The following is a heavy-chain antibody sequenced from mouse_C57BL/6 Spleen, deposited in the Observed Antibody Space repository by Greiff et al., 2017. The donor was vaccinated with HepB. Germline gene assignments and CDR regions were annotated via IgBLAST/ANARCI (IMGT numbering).Heavy chain of an antibody. CDR3: ARDDSFAY. D-gene: IGHD2-4*01. CDR1: GYTFTSYW. Sequence: VQLQQPGAELVKPGASVKLSCKASGYTFTSYWIQWVKQRPGQGLEWIGEIDPSDSYTNYNQKFKGKATLTVDTSSSTAYMQLSSLTSEDSAVYYCARDDSFAYWGQGTLVTVSA. J-gene: IGHJ3*01. CDR2: IDPSDSYT. V-gene: IGHV1-50*01.